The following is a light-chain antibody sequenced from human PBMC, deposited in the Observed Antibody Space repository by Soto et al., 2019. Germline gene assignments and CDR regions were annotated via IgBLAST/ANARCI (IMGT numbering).Light chain of an antibody. Sequence: DIPMTQSPSSLSASVGDTVTITCRASQSISSRLSWYQQKPGKAPQLVIYAASNLHRGVPSRFTGGRSGTDFTLTISGLQPEDFATYYCQQSHSRVTFGQGTKVEIK. J-gene: IGKJ1*01. CDR2: AAS. CDR3: QQSHSRVT. V-gene: IGKV1-39*01. CDR1: QSISSR.